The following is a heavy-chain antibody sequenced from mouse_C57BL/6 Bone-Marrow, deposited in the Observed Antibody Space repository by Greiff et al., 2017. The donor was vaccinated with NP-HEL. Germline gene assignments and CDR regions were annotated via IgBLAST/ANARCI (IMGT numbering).Heavy chain of an antibody. CDR3: ARLYYGKGGYYFDY. CDR1: GYTFTDYY. CDR2: INPNNGGT. Sequence: VQLQQSGPELVKPGASVKISCKASGYTFTDYYMNWVKQSHGKSLEWIGDINPNNGGTSYNQKFKGKATLTVDKSSSTAYMELRSLTSEDSAVYYCARLYYGKGGYYFDYWGQGTTLTVSS. D-gene: IGHD2-1*01. J-gene: IGHJ2*01. V-gene: IGHV1-26*01.